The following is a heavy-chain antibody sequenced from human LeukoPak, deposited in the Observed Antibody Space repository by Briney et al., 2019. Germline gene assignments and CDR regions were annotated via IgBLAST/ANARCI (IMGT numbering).Heavy chain of an antibody. Sequence: GRSLRLSCAASGFTFSSYAMSWVRQAPGKGLEWVSAISGSGGSTYYADSVKGRFTISRDNSKNTLYLQMNSLRAEDTAVYYCAKDRSIVGATTLDYWGQGTLVTVSS. CDR3: AKDRSIVGATTLDY. CDR1: GFTFSSYA. D-gene: IGHD1-26*01. CDR2: ISGSGGST. J-gene: IGHJ4*02. V-gene: IGHV3-23*01.